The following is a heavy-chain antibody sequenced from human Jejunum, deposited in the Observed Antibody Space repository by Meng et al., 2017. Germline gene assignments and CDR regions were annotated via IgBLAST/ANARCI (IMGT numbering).Heavy chain of an antibody. V-gene: IGHV1-69*06. CDR3: ARAWGFGGGNYWGS. J-gene: IGHJ4*02. Sequence: SVKVSCKASGGTFNTYAISWVRQAPGQGLEWMGGIIPIFTAPNYAQKFQGRVTITADKSTTTAHMELSSLRSEDTAVYYCARAWGFGGGNYWGSWGQGTLVTVSS. CDR1: GGTFNTYA. D-gene: IGHD2-21*01. CDR2: IIPIFTAP.